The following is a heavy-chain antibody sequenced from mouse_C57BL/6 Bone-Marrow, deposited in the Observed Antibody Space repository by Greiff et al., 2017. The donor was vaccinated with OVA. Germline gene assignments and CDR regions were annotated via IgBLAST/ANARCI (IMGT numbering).Heavy chain of an antibody. J-gene: IGHJ2*01. CDR2: IYPGDGDI. V-gene: IGHV1-80*01. CDR3: ARGAY. Sequence: QVPVKQSGAELVKPGASVKISCKASGYAFSNYWMNWVKQRPGMGLAWIGQIYPGDGDINYNGKFKGKATLTADKSSSTAYMQFSSLTSEDSAVYFCARGAYWGQGTTLTVSS. CDR1: GYAFSNYW.